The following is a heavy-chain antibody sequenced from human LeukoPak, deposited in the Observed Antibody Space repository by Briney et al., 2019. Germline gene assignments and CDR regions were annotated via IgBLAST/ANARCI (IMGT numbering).Heavy chain of an antibody. CDR2: IYYSGST. D-gene: IGHD3-22*01. CDR3: ARDFYYYDSSGYQIFILDY. Sequence: SETLSLTXTVSGGSISSYYWSWIRQPPGKGLEWIGYIYYSGSTNYNPSLKSRVTISVDTSKNQFSLKLSSVTAADTAVYYCARDFYYYDSSGYQIFILDYWGQGTLVTVSS. J-gene: IGHJ4*02. CDR1: GGSISSYY. V-gene: IGHV4-59*01.